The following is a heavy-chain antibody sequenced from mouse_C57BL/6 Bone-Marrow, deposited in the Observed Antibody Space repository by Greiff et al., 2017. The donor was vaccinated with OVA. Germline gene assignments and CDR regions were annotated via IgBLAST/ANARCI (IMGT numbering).Heavy chain of an antibody. D-gene: IGHD3-2*02. CDR2: IYPGDGDT. CDR1: GYAFGSSW. V-gene: IGHV1-82*01. J-gene: IGHJ3*01. CDR3: AIDSSGYEFAY. Sequence: VKLQESGPELVKPGASVKISCKASGYAFGSSWMNWVKQRPGKGLEWIGRIYPGDGDTNYNGKFKGKATLTADKSSSTAYMQLSSLTSEDSAVYFCAIDSSGYEFAYWGQGTLVTVSA.